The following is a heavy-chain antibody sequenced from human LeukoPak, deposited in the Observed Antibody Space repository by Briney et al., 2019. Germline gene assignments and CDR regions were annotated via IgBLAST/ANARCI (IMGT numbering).Heavy chain of an antibody. V-gene: IGHV3-30-3*01. J-gene: IGHJ3*02. Sequence: GRSLRLSCAASGFTFSSYAMHWVRQAPGKGLEWAAVISYDGSNKYYADSVKGRFTISRDNSKNTLYLQMNSLRAEDTAVYYCASEPIAAAGAGDDAFDIWGQGTMVTVSS. CDR1: GFTFSSYA. CDR2: ISYDGSNK. D-gene: IGHD6-13*01. CDR3: ASEPIAAAGAGDDAFDI.